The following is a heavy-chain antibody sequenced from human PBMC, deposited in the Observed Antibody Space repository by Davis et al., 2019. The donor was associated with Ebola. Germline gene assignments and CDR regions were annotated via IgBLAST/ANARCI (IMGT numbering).Heavy chain of an antibody. J-gene: IGHJ4*02. CDR1: GFTFSSYE. CDR2: ISSSGSTI. Sequence: GESLKISCAASGFTFSSYEMNWVRQAPGKGLEWVSYISSSGSTIYYADSVKGRFTISRDNAKNSLYLQMNSLRAEDTAVYYCARYGVASSSSWVDFWGQGTLVIVSS. V-gene: IGHV3-48*03. CDR3: ARYGVASSSSWVDF. D-gene: IGHD6-6*01.